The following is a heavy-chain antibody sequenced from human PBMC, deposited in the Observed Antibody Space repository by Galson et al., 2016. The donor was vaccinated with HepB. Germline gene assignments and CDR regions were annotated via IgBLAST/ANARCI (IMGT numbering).Heavy chain of an antibody. Sequence: SLRLSCAASGFSISSYAMSWVRQAPGKGLEWVSGSSGSGGGTHYADSVKGRFSISRDNAKNALYLQMNSLRADDRAGYHCAKGGTGSGSCWADNWGQGILVTVSS. V-gene: IGHV3-23*01. D-gene: IGHD3-10*01. CDR1: GFSISSYA. CDR3: AKGGTGSGSCWADN. J-gene: IGHJ4*02. CDR2: SSGSGGGT.